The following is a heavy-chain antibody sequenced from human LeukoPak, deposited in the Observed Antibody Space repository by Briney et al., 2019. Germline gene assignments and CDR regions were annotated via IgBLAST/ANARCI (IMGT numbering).Heavy chain of an antibody. D-gene: IGHD2-8*01. CDR3: AKDVCTSPRCLLYFDS. CDR1: GFAFSNYA. CDR2: ISGFNT. V-gene: IGHV3-23*01. Sequence: GESLKISCTTSGFAFSNYAMNWVRQAPGKGPEWVSGISGFNTYYADSVKGRFTIFRDNSKNVLYLQMDRLRAEDTAVYSCAKDVCTSPRCLLYFDSWGQGTLVTASS. J-gene: IGHJ4*02.